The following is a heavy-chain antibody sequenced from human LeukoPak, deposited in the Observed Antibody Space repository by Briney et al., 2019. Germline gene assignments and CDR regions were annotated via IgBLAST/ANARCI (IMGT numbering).Heavy chain of an antibody. CDR1: GFTFDDYA. CDR2: ISWNSGSI. CDR3: AKDIGRLVVSYVPDY. Sequence: SLRLSCAASGFTFDDYAMHWVRQAPGKGLEWASGISWNSGSIGYADSVKGRFTISRDNAKNSLYLQMNSLRAEDTALYYCAKDIGRLVVSYVPDYWGQGTLVTVSS. J-gene: IGHJ4*02. V-gene: IGHV3-9*01. D-gene: IGHD5-18*01.